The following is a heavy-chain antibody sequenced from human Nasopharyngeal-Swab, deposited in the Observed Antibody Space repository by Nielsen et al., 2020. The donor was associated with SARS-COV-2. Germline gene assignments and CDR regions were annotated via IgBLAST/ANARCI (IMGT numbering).Heavy chain of an antibody. V-gene: IGHV3-48*03. CDR3: VRGGYYFMDV. Sequence: VRQAPGKGPEWLSYISTTGSAIYYADSVRGRFTISRDNTKNSLYQQMNSLRAEDTAVYYCVRGGYYFMDVWGKGTRVTVSS. CDR2: ISTTGSAI. J-gene: IGHJ6*03.